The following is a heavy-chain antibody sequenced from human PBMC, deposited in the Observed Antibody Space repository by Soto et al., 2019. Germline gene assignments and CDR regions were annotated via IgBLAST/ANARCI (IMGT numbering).Heavy chain of an antibody. D-gene: IGHD1-26*01. CDR1: GFTFTSSA. V-gene: IGHV1-58*01. Sequence: GASVKVSCKASGFTFTSSAVQWVRHARGQRLEWIGWIVVGSGNTNYAQKFQERVTITRDMSTSTAYMELSSLRSEDTAVYYCAADIIVGATIGFDYWGQGTLLTVS. CDR3: AADIIVGATIGFDY. J-gene: IGHJ4*02. CDR2: IVVGSGNT.